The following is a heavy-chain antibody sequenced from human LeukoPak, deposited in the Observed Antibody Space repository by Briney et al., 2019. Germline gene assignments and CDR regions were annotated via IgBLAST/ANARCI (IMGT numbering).Heavy chain of an antibody. V-gene: IGHV4-39*01. CDR1: GGSISSGNW. D-gene: IGHD4-23*01. Sequence: PSGTLSLTCAVSGGSISSGNWWHWIRQPPGKGLEWIGSIYYSGSTYYNPSLKSRVTISVDTSKNQFSLKLSSVTAADTAVYYCARGNGDYGGLDAFDPWGQGTQVTVSS. J-gene: IGHJ5*02. CDR3: ARGNGDYGGLDAFDP. CDR2: IYYSGST.